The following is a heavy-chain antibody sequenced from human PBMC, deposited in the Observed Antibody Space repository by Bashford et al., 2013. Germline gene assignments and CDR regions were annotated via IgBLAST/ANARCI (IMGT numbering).Heavy chain of an antibody. CDR2: ISAYNGNT. J-gene: IGHJ1*01. Sequence: WVRQAPGQGLEWMGWISAYNGNTNYAQKLQGRVTMTTDTSTSTAYMELRSLRSDDTAVYYCARPYYYDSSGYYYAYFQHWGQGTLVTVSS. V-gene: IGHV1-18*01. D-gene: IGHD3-22*01. CDR3: ARPYYYDSSGYYYAYFQH.